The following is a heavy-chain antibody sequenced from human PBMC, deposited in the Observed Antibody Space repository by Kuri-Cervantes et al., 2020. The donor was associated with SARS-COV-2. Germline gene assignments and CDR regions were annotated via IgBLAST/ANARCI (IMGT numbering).Heavy chain of an antibody. J-gene: IGHJ4*02. D-gene: IGHD1-14*01. Sequence: SETLSLTCAVYGGSFSGYYWSWIRQPPGKGLEWIGEINHSGSTNYNPSLKSRVIISVDTSKNQFSLNLRFVTATDTAVYYCARGPEGVVAYWDQGTLVTVSS. V-gene: IGHV4-34*01. CDR1: GGSFSGYY. CDR2: INHSGST. CDR3: ARGPEGVVAY.